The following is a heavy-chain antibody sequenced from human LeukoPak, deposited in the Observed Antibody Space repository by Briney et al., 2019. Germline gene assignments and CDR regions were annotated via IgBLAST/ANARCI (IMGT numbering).Heavy chain of an antibody. J-gene: IGHJ6*02. Sequence: GWSLRLSCAASGFTFSSYAMHWVRQAPGKGLEWVAVTSYDGSDKYYADSVKGRFTISRDNSKNTTYLQMNSLRAEDTAVYYCARVGTVTHYYYYYGMDVWGQGTTVTVSS. CDR3: ARVGTVTHYYYYYGMDV. CDR1: GFTFSSYA. CDR2: TSYDGSDK. D-gene: IGHD4-17*01. V-gene: IGHV3-30*04.